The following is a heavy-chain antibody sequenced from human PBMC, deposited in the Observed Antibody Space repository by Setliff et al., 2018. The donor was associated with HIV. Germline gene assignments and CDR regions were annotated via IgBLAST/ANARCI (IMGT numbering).Heavy chain of an antibody. CDR2: ISPDNGAA. CDR1: GYMILGYK. V-gene: IGHV1-2*06. J-gene: IGHJ3*01. CDR3: ARPRVFDSFDV. Sequence: ASVKVSCKAIGYMILGYKMSWVRQAPGQGLEWIGRISPDNGAAEYAPKFQGRVRMTLDTSISTAYLEIPRLTSDDAAAYYCARPRVFDSFDVWGQGTLVTVSS.